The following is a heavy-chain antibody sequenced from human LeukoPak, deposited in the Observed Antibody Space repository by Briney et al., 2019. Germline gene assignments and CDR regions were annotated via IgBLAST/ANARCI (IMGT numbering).Heavy chain of an antibody. D-gene: IGHD3-9*01. CDR1: GGSVSSGSYY. V-gene: IGHV4-61*01. Sequence: PSETLSLTCTVSGGSVSSGSYYWSWIRQPPGKGLEWIGYIYYSGSTNYNPSLKSRVTISVDTSKNQFSLKLSSVTAADTAVYYCARDRTGYYDILTGPRGFDPWGQGTLVTVSS. CDR3: ARDRTGYYDILTGPRGFDP. CDR2: IYYSGST. J-gene: IGHJ5*02.